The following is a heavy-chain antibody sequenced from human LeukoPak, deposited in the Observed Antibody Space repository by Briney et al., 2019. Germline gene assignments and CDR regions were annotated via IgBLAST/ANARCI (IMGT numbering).Heavy chain of an antibody. D-gene: IGHD3-22*01. V-gene: IGHV4-39*01. Sequence: SETLSLTFSVPGSSITSSTSYWGSSRQPPAKGLEWTGRLYYIVTTYYNPSLKSRLTISINTSINQSSLGVTSGTAAAPALDSWARASGYYYGDFDYWGQGTLVTVSS. CDR1: GSSITSSTSY. J-gene: IGHJ4*02. CDR2: LYYIVTT. CDR3: ARASGYYYGDFDY.